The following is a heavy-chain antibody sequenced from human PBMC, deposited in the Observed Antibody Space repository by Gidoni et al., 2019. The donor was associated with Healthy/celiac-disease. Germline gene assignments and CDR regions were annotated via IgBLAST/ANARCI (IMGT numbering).Heavy chain of an antibody. V-gene: IGHV4-4*07. CDR2: SYTSGST. D-gene: IGHD3-22*01. CDR1: GGSISSYY. CDR3: ARADDSSGYYWDAFDI. Sequence: QVQLQESGPGLVKPSETLSLTCTVSGGSISSYYWSWIRQPAGKGLEWIGRSYTSGSTTYNHPLKSRVTMSVDTSKNQFSLKLSSVTAEDTAVYYCARADDSSGYYWDAFDIWGQGTMVTVSS. J-gene: IGHJ3*02.